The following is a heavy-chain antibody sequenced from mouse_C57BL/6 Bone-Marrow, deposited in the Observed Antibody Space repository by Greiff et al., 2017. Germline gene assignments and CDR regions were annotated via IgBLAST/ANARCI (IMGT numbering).Heavy chain of an antibody. V-gene: IGHV1-81*01. Sequence: VHVVESGAELARPGASVKLSCKASGYTFTSYGISWVKQRTGQGLEWIGEIYPRSGNTYYNEKFKGKATLTADKSSSTAYMELRSLTSEDSVVYFCARYGAYWGQGTLVTVSA. J-gene: IGHJ3*01. D-gene: IGHD1-1*02. CDR3: ARYGAY. CDR2: IYPRSGNT. CDR1: GYTFTSYG.